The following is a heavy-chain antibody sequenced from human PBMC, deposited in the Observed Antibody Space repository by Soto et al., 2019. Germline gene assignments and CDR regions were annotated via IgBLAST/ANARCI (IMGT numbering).Heavy chain of an antibody. CDR3: ARAVIPSLYYGLDV. CDR2: VYYSGTT. J-gene: IGHJ6*02. D-gene: IGHD2-21*01. V-gene: IGHV4-30-4*01. CDR1: GDSVISDDYY. Sequence: SETLSLTCTVSGDSVISDDYYWTWIRQPPGKGLEWIGYVYYSGTTFYNASLKSRVSLSVDTSKDQFPLKLTSVTAADTAVYYCARAVIPSLYYGLDVWGQGVTVTVSS.